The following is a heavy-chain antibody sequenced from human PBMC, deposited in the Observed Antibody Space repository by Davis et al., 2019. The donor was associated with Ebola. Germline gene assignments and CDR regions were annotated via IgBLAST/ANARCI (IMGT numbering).Heavy chain of an antibody. V-gene: IGHV3-48*04. CDR3: ASDRVLLWFSGVRRSFDYYGMDV. CDR2: LISSSSTI. J-gene: IGHJ6*02. Sequence: GGSLRLSCAASGFTFSSYSMNWVRQAPGKGLEWVSYLISSSSTIYSADSVKGRFTISRDNAKNSLYLQMNSLRAEDTAVYYCASDRVLLWFSGVRRSFDYYGMDVWGQGTTVTVSS. CDR1: GFTFSSYS. D-gene: IGHD3-10*01.